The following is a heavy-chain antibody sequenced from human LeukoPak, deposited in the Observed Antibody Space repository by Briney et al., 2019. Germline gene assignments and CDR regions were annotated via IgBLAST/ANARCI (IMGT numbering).Heavy chain of an antibody. CDR3: ARQNEARGAFDI. J-gene: IGHJ3*02. D-gene: IGHD6-25*01. Sequence: GESLQISCKGSGSSFTSYWIGWVRQLPGKGLEWMGIIYPGDSDTRYSPSFQGQVTISADKSISTAYLQWSSLKASDTATYYCARQNEARGAFDIWGQGTMVTVSS. V-gene: IGHV5-51*01. CDR1: GSSFTSYW. CDR2: IYPGDSDT.